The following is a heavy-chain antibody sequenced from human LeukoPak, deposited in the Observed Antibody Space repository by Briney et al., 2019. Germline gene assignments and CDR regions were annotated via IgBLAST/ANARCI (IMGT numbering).Heavy chain of an antibody. CDR3: ARGLAARRLYYYYMDV. J-gene: IGHJ6*03. Sequence: SVKVSCKASGGTFTSYAISWVRQAPGQGLEWMGGIIPIFGTANYAQKFQGRVTITADESTSTAYMELSSLRSEDTAVYYCARGLAARRLYYYYMDVWGKGTTVTVSS. D-gene: IGHD6-6*01. CDR1: GGTFTSYA. V-gene: IGHV1-69*13. CDR2: IIPIFGTA.